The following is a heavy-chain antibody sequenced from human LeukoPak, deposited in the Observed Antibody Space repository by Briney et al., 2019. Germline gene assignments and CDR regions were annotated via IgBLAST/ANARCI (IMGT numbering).Heavy chain of an antibody. J-gene: IGHJ3*02. Sequence: GGSLRLSCVASGFTISNYRMNWVRQAPGKGLEWVSNISSSSSIFYADSVKGRFTISRDNAKNSLDLQMNSLRAEDTAVYYCARETDSAFDIWGQGTMVTVSS. CDR2: ISSSSSI. V-gene: IGHV3-48*01. CDR3: ARETDSAFDI. CDR1: GFTISNYR.